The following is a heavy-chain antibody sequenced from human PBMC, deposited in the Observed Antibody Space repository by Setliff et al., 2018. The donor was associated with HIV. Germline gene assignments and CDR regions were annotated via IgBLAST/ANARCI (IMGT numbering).Heavy chain of an antibody. V-gene: IGHV2-70*04. CDR3: ARTSGPASKLDY. CDR1: GFSLSTTAMR. D-gene: IGHD2-8*02. Sequence: SGPTLMNPRRVSGTCTFSGFSLSTTAMRVTWVRQPPGKALEWLARIDWEDDKFYSTSLKTRLSISKDTSKNQVVLRMTNMDPADTATYYCARTSGPASKLDYWGQGILVTVSS. CDR2: IDWEDDK. J-gene: IGHJ4*02.